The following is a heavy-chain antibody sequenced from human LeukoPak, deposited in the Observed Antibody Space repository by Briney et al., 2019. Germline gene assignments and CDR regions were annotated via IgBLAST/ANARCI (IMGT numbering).Heavy chain of an antibody. CDR1: GFTFSDYY. J-gene: IGHJ6*03. V-gene: IGHV3-11*01. Sequence: GGSLRLSCAASGFTFSDYYMSWIRQAPGKGLEWVSYISSSGSTIYYADSVKGRFTISRDNAKNSPYLQMNSLRAEDTAVYYCARDPYYYYMDVWGKGTTVTVSS. CDR3: ARDPYYYYMDV. CDR2: ISSSGSTI.